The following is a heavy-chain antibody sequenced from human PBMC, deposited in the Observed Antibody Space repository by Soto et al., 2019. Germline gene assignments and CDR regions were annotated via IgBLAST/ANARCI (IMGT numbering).Heavy chain of an antibody. D-gene: IGHD3-22*01. CDR3: ARDQDSSI. V-gene: IGHV4-34*01. CDR1: GGSFSGYQ. J-gene: IGHJ3*02. Sequence: SETLSLTCAVYGGSFSGYQWTWIRQTPGKGLEWIGEINDSGNINYNPSLKSRVTILVDTAKKQISLKLSSVTAADTAVYYCARDQDSSIWGQGTMVTVSS. CDR2: INDSGNI.